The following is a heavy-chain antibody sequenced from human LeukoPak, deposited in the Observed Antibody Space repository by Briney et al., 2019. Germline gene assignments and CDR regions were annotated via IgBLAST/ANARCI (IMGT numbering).Heavy chain of an antibody. CDR3: ARERVGAIESATFDP. CDR2: INWNDGST. V-gene: IGHV3-20*04. J-gene: IGHJ5*02. CDR1: GFTFDDYG. Sequence: GGSLRLSCAASGFTFDDYGMSWVRHAPGKGLEWVSGINWNDGSTGYADSVKGRFTISRDNAKNSLYLQMNSLRAEDTAVYYCARERVGAIESATFDPWGQGTLVTVSS. D-gene: IGHD1-26*01.